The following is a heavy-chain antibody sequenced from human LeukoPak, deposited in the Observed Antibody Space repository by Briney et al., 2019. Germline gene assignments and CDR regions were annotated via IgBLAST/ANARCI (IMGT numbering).Heavy chain of an antibody. V-gene: IGHV3-21*01. CDR3: ATPAAGPGAEYSLY. J-gene: IGHJ1*01. Sequence: GGSLRLSCAASGFTFSSYSMNWVRQAPGKGLEWVSSIDFTSRYIYNADSVKGRFTTSRDNAKNSLDLQMNSLKVEDTAVYYCATPAAGPGAEYSLYWGQGTLSSSPQ. CDR1: GFTFSSYS. D-gene: IGHD6-13*01. CDR2: IDFTSRYI.